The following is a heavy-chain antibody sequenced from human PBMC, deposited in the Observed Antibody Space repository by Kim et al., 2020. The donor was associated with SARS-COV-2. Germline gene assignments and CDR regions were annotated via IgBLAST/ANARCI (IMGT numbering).Heavy chain of an antibody. Sequence: GGSLRLSCAASGFTFSGSAMHWVRQASGKGLEWVGRIRSKANNYATAYAASVKGRFTISRDDSKNTAYLQMNSLKTEDTDVYYCTHVPGTTLAFWDVFDIWGQGKLVTVSS. CDR1: GFTFSGSA. CDR3: THVPGTTLAFWDVFDI. V-gene: IGHV3-73*01. D-gene: IGHD1-1*01. J-gene: IGHJ3*02. CDR2: IRSKANNYAT.